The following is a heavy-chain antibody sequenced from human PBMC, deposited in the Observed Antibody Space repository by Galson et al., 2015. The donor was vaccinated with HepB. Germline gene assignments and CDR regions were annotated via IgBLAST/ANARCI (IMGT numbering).Heavy chain of an antibody. J-gene: IGHJ6*02. D-gene: IGHD6-13*01. V-gene: IGHV3-30*02. CDR2: IRYDGSNK. Sequence: SLRLSCAASGFTFSSYGMHWVRQAPGKGLEWVAFIRYDGSNKYYADSVKGRFTISRDNSKNTLYLQMNSLRAEDTAVYYCAKDEGSHELTDSSSWSGYYYYGMDVWGQGTTVTVSS. CDR3: AKDEGSHELTDSSSWSGYYYYGMDV. CDR1: GFTFSSYG.